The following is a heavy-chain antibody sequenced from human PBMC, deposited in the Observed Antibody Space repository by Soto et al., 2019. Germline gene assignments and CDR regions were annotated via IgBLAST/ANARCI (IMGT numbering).Heavy chain of an antibody. V-gene: IGHV3-33*01. Sequence: PGGSLRLSCAASGFTFSSYGMHWVRQAPGKGLEWVAVIWYDGSNKYYADSVKGRFTISRDNSKNTLYLQMNSLRAEDTAVYYCARGAMPGTVTSLDVWGQGTTVTVSS. CDR1: GFTFSSYG. D-gene: IGHD2-2*01. CDR2: IWYDGSNK. J-gene: IGHJ6*02. CDR3: ARGAMPGTVTSLDV.